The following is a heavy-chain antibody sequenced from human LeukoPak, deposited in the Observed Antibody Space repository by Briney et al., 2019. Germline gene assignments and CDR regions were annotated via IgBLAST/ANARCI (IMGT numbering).Heavy chain of an antibody. D-gene: IGHD6-19*01. Sequence: GGSLRLSCAASGFSFSSYAMNWVRQAPGKGLEWVSYITSSSSTMYYADSVKGRFTIARDNAKNSLSLQMSSLRDEDTAVYYCSRVDLSSGADYWGQGALVTVSS. CDR2: ITSSSSTM. CDR1: GFSFSSYA. V-gene: IGHV3-48*02. CDR3: SRVDLSSGADY. J-gene: IGHJ4*02.